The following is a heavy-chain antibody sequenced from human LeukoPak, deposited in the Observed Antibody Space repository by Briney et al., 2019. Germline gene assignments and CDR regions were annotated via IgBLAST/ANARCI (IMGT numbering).Heavy chain of an antibody. CDR3: TTDGTADGYSYGSSFDY. CDR2: IKSKTDGGTT. CDR1: GFTFSNYA. Sequence: PGGSLRLSCAASGFTFSNYAFHWVRQAPGKGLEWVGRIKSKTDGGTTDYAAPVKGRFTISRDDSKNTLYLQMNSLKTEDTAVYYCTTDGTADGYSYGSSFDYWGQGTLVTVSS. J-gene: IGHJ4*02. V-gene: IGHV3-15*01. D-gene: IGHD5-18*01.